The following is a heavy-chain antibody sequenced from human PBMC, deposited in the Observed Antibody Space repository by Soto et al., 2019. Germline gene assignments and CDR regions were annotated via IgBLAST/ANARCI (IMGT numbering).Heavy chain of an antibody. Sequence: ASVKVSCKASGGTFSSYAISWVRQAPGQGLEWMGGIIPIFGTANYAQKFQGRVTITADESTSTAYMELSSLRSEDTAVYYCAREDIVVVPAAIRGTYYYYGMDVWGQGTTVTVSS. J-gene: IGHJ6*02. V-gene: IGHV1-69*13. D-gene: IGHD2-2*02. CDR1: GGTFSSYA. CDR2: IIPIFGTA. CDR3: AREDIVVVPAAIRGTYYYYGMDV.